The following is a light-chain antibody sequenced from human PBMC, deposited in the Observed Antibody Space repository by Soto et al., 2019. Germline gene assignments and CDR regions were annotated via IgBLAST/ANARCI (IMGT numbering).Light chain of an antibody. CDR1: QSVADN. CDR3: QQYNNWPIT. V-gene: IGKV3-15*01. CDR2: GAS. Sequence: EVVMTQSPATLSVSPGERVTLSCRFSQSVADNLAWFQQKPGQGPRLLIYGASTRATGIPARFSGSGSETDFTLTISSLRSEDSAVYHCQQYNNWPITFGQGIRLEI. J-gene: IGKJ5*01.